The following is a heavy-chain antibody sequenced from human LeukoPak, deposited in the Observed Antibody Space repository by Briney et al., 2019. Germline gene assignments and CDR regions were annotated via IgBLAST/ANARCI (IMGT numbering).Heavy chain of an antibody. CDR3: AKDIGPMVRGVMPDY. J-gene: IGHJ4*02. V-gene: IGHV3-9*01. CDR1: GFTFSSYA. CDR2: ISWNSGSI. D-gene: IGHD3-10*01. Sequence: GGSLRLSCAASGFTFSSYAMSWVRQAPGKGLEWVSGISWNSGSIGYADSVKGRFTISRDNAKNSLYLQMNSLRAEDTALYYCAKDIGPMVRGVMPDYWGQGTLVTVSS.